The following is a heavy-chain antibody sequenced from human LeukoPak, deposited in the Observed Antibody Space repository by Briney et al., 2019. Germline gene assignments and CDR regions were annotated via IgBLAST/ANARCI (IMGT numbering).Heavy chain of an antibody. J-gene: IGHJ4*02. Sequence: PGGSLRRYCAASGFTFSSYAMSWVRQAPGKGLEWVSAISAGSSTYYADSVKGRFTISRDNSKNTLYLQMNSLRAEDTAVYYCAKGGSTSPNGINDYWGQGTLVTVSS. CDR3: AKGGSTSPNGINDY. CDR2: ISAGSST. CDR1: GFTFSSYA. V-gene: IGHV3-23*01. D-gene: IGHD2-2*01.